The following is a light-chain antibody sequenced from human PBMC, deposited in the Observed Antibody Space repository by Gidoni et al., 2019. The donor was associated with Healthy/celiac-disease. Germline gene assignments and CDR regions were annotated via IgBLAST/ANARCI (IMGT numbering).Light chain of an antibody. V-gene: IGKV4-1*01. Sequence: DIVLTQSPDSLALSLGERATLNCKSSQSVLYSSKTKNYLAWYQQKPGQPPKLLIYWASTRESGVPDRFSGSGSGTDFTLTISSLQAEDVAVYYCQQYYSTPQTFGQGTKVEIK. CDR3: QQYYSTPQT. CDR2: WAS. CDR1: QSVLYSSKTKNY. J-gene: IGKJ1*01.